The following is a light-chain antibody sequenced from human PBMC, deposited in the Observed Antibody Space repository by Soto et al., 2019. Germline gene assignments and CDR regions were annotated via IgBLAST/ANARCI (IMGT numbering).Light chain of an antibody. CDR3: QQYGSSSWT. V-gene: IGKV3-20*01. Sequence: EIVLTQSPGTLSLSPGESATLSCRASQSISSSYLAWYQQKPGQAPRLLIYGASSRATGIPDRFSGSGSGTDFTLTISRLEPEDFAVYYYQQYGSSSWTFGQGTKVEIK. J-gene: IGKJ1*01. CDR2: GAS. CDR1: QSISSSY.